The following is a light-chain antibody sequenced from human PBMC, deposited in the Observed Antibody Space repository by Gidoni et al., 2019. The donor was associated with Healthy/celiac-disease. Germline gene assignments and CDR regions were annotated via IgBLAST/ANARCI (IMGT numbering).Light chain of an antibody. V-gene: IGKV1-17*01. J-gene: IGKJ1*01. CDR2: AAS. CDR1: QGIRNE. CDR3: LQHNSYSWT. Sequence: DIHMTQSPSSLSASVGDRVTITCRASQGIRNELGWYQQKPGKAPKRLIYAASSLQSGVPSRFSGSGYGTELTLKISSLQTEDFATYYCLQHNSYSWTFGQGTKVEIK.